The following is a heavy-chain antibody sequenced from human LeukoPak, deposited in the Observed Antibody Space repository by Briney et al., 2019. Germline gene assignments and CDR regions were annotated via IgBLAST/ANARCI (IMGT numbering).Heavy chain of an antibody. CDR2: IIPIFGTA. V-gene: IGHV1-69*05. Sequence: GASVKVSCKASGGTFSSYAISWVRQAPGQGLEWMGGIIPIFGTANYAQKFQGRVTITTDESTSTAYMELSSLTSEDTAVYYCARRTSIAAHHYYMDVWGKGTTVTVSS. J-gene: IGHJ6*03. CDR1: GGTFSSYA. CDR3: ARRTSIAAHHYYMDV. D-gene: IGHD6-6*01.